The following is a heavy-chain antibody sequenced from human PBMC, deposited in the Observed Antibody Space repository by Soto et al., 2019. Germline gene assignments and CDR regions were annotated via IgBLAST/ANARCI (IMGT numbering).Heavy chain of an antibody. V-gene: IGHV1-46*01. J-gene: IGHJ3*02. D-gene: IGHD6-13*01. CDR2: INPSGGST. CDR1: GYTFTSYY. Sequence: ASVKVSCKASGYTFTSYYMHWVRQAPGQGLEWMGIINPSGGSTSYAQKFQGRVTMTGDTSTSTVYMELSSLRSEDTAVYYCARGLRAAAGKGPAFDIWGQGTMVTVSS. CDR3: ARGLRAAAGKGPAFDI.